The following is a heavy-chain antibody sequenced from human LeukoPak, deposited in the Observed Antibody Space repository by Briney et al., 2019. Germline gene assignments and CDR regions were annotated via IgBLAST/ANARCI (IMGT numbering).Heavy chain of an antibody. D-gene: IGHD3-22*01. CDR2: ISSGTTHI. V-gene: IGHV3-21*01. CDR3: ARELYYYDSRGYDSNFDY. J-gene: IGHJ4*02. CDR1: GFTFSTYS. Sequence: GGSLRLSCAASGFTFSTYSMNWVRQAPGKGLEWVSSISSGTTHIYYADSVKGRFTISRDNAKNSLYLQMNSLRVEDTAVYYCARELYYYDSRGYDSNFDYWGQGTLVTVSS.